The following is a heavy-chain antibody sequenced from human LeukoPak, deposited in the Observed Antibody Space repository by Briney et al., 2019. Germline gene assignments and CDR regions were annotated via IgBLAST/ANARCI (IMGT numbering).Heavy chain of an antibody. V-gene: IGHV3-7*01. D-gene: IGHD2-2*01. CDR1: GFTLSSYW. Sequence: GGSLRLSCTASGFTLSSYWMSWVRQAPGGGVEWVANINQDASEKYYVDSVKGGFTISRDNAKNSLYLQMNSLRAEDTAVYYCARGRRVPAAMGNWFDPWGQGTLVTVSS. J-gene: IGHJ5*02. CDR2: INQDASEK. CDR3: ARGRRVPAAMGNWFDP.